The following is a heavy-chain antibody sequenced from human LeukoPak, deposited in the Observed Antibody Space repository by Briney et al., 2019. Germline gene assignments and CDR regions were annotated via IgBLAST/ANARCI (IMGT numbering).Heavy chain of an antibody. D-gene: IGHD4-11*01. CDR1: GYTFTSYY. V-gene: IGHV1-46*01. CDR2: INPSGGST. CDR3: ARNSNTYYYYMDV. J-gene: IGHJ6*03. Sequence: ASVKVSCKASGYTFTSYYMHWVRQAPGQGLEWMGIINPSGGSTSYAQKFQGRVTMTRDMSTSTVYMELSSLRSEDTAVYYCARNSNTYYYYMDVWGKGITVTVSS.